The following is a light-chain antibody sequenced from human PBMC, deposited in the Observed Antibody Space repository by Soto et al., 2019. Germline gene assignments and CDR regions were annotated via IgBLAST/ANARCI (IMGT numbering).Light chain of an antibody. J-gene: IGLJ1*01. CDR3: GKWDSSLSVGV. V-gene: IGLV1-51*01. CDR1: SSNIENNY. CDR2: ENN. Sequence: QSVLTQPPSVSAAPGQKVTISCSGSSSNIENNYVSWYQQLPGTAPKLLIYENNKRPSGIPDRFSGSKSGTSATLGITGLQTGDEADFYCGKWDSSLSVGVFGSGTKVTV.